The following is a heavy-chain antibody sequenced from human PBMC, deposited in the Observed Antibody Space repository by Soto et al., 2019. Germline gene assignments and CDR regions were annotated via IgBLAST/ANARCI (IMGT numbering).Heavy chain of an antibody. CDR3: ARGTDALRFFSYYYMDV. CDR1: GYTSTGYY. Sequence: GASVKVSCKASGYTSTGYYMHWVRQAPGQGLEWMGWINPNSGGTNYAQKFQGWVTMTRDTSISTAYMELSRLRSDDTAVYYCARGTDALRFFSYYYMDVWGKGTTVTVSS. CDR2: INPNSGGT. J-gene: IGHJ6*03. V-gene: IGHV1-2*04. D-gene: IGHD2-2*01.